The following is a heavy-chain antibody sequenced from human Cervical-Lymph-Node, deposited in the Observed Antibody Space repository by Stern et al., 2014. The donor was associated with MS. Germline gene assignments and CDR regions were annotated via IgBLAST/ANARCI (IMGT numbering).Heavy chain of an antibody. D-gene: IGHD1-7*01. V-gene: IGHV3-53*01. Sequence: EVQLVESGGGLIQPGGSLRLSCAFSGFNGSSHYMNWVRQAPGQGLELVFIIYSDASASYADSVKGRFTISRDNSKHTLFLQMNSLRPEDTAVYYCATGGTWNSYYFDQWGQGTLVTVSS. CDR2: IYSDASA. CDR1: GFNGSSHY. J-gene: IGHJ4*02. CDR3: ATGGTWNSYYFDQ.